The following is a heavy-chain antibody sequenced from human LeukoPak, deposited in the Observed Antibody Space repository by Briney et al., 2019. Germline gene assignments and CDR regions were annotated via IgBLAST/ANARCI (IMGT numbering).Heavy chain of an antibody. CDR1: GGSFSGYY. CDR3: ARGLRFLVV. V-gene: IGHV4-34*01. D-gene: IGHD3-3*01. J-gene: IGHJ6*02. Sequence: TLSLXCAVYGGSFSGYYWSWIRQPPGXGLEWIGEINHSGSTNYNPSLKSRVTISVDTSKNQFSLKLSSVTAADTAVYYCARGLRFLVVWGQGTTVTVSS. CDR2: INHSGST.